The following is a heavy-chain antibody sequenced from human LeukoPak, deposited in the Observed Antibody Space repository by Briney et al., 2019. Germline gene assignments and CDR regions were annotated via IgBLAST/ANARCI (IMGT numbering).Heavy chain of an antibody. CDR2: IIPIFGTA. Sequence: SVKVSCKASGGTFSSYAISWVRQAPGQGLEWMGGIIPIFGTANYAQKFQGRVTITADESTSTAYMELGSLRSEDTAVYYCARVPVPAAMQSGQYYYGMDVWGQGTTVTVSS. D-gene: IGHD2-2*01. V-gene: IGHV1-69*13. CDR1: GGTFSSYA. CDR3: ARVPVPAAMQSGQYYYGMDV. J-gene: IGHJ6*02.